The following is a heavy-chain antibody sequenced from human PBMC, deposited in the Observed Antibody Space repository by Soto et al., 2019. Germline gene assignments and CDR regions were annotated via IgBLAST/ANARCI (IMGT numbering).Heavy chain of an antibody. V-gene: IGHV4-59*01. CDR2: IYYSGST. J-gene: IGHJ6*03. CDR3: ARVLYCSSTSCYVPFSGVHYYYMDV. D-gene: IGHD2-2*01. Sequence: SETLSLTCTVSGGSISSYYLSWIRQPPGKGLEWIGYIYYSGSTNYNPSLKSRVTISVDTSKNQLYLKLSSVTVADTAVYYCARVLYCSSTSCYVPFSGVHYYYMDVWGKGTTVTVSS. CDR1: GGSISSYY.